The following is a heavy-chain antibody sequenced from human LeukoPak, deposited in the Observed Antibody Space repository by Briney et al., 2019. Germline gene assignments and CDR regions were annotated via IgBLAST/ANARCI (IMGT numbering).Heavy chain of an antibody. CDR3: AKDSSTKSGDYDYFDN. V-gene: IGHV3-23*01. Sequence: PGGSLRLSCAASGFTFTSYAMSWVRQAPGKGLEWVSAISDNGGSTYYADSVKGRFTLSRDNSKNTLYLQMNSLRADDTAIYYCAKDSSTKSGDYDYFDNWGQGTLVTASS. J-gene: IGHJ4*02. CDR1: GFTFTSYA. CDR2: ISDNGGST. D-gene: IGHD2-2*01.